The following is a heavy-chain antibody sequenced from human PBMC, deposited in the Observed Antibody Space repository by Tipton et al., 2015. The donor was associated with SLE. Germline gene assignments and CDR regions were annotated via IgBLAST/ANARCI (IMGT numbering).Heavy chain of an antibody. CDR1: GGSISSHY. CDR2: IYYSGGT. Sequence: TLSLTCTVSGGSISSHYWSWIRQPPGKGLEWIGYIYYSGGTNYNPSLKSRVTISVDTSKNQFSLKLSSVTAADTAVYYCARQYYYYYGMDVWGQGTTVTVPS. CDR3: ARQYYYYYGMDV. V-gene: IGHV4-59*11. J-gene: IGHJ6*02.